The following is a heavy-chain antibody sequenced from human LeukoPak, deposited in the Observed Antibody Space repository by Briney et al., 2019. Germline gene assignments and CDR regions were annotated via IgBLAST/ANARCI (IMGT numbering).Heavy chain of an antibody. CDR2: INHSGST. Sequence: ASETLSLTCAVYGGSFSGYYWSWIRQPPGKGLEWIGEINHSGSTNYNPSLKSRVTISVDTSKNQFSLKLSSVTAADTAVYYCARTRLLLLFDYWGQGTLVTVSS. V-gene: IGHV4-34*01. CDR1: GGSFSGYY. D-gene: IGHD3-22*01. J-gene: IGHJ4*02. CDR3: ARTRLLLLFDY.